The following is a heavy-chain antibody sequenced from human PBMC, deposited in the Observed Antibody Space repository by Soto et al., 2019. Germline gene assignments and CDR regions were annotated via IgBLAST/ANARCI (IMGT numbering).Heavy chain of an antibody. V-gene: IGHV3-11*01. CDR2: ISNSGSTT. Sequence: ESGGGLAKPGGSLRLSCAASGFTFSHYFMTWIRQAPGKGLEWVSHISNSGSTTYYADSVKGRFTIPRDNAKDSLSLQMNSLRAEDTAVYYCVREKYCSGGSCYSDYWGQGTLVTVSS. CDR3: VREKYCSGGSCYSDY. J-gene: IGHJ4*02. D-gene: IGHD2-15*01. CDR1: GFTFSHYF.